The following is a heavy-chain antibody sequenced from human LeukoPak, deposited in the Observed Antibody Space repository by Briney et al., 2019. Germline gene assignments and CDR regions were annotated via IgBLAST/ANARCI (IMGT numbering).Heavy chain of an antibody. CDR3: TPDLMDV. CDR1: GYPFTNAW. J-gene: IGHJ6*03. V-gene: IGHV3-15*01. Sequence: GWSLRLSCVVSGYPFTNAWMGWVHQAPGKGLEWVGRIKSKTDGGTADYAAPVRGRFTMWRDDARSALYLQMNSLQTEDTAVYYCTPDLMDVWGKGTTVTVSS. CDR2: IKSKTDGGTA.